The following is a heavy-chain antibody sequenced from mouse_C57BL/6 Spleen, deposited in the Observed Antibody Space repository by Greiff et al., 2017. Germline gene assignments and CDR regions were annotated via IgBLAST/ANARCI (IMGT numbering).Heavy chain of an antibody. CDR3: ARKKAANWDPYYAMDY. D-gene: IGHD4-1*01. J-gene: IGHJ4*01. V-gene: IGHV2-2*01. Sequence: VQGVESGPGLVQPSQSLSITCTVSGFSLTSYGVHWVRQSPGKGLEWLGVIWSGGSTDYNAAFISRLSISKDNSKSQVFFKMNSLQADNTAIYYCARKKAANWDPYYAMDYWGQGTSVTVSS. CDR1: GFSLTSYG. CDR2: IWSGGST.